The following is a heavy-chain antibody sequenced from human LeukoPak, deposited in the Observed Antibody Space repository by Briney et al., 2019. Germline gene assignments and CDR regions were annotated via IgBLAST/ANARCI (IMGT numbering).Heavy chain of an antibody. D-gene: IGHD3-10*01. CDR2: ISGSGGST. Sequence: PGGTLRLSCAASGFTFSSYSMSWVRQAPGKGLEWVSAISGSGGSTYYADSVKGRFTISRDNSKNTLYLQMNSLRAEDTAVYYCAKDPYTYYYGSGSYSYFDYWGQGTLVTVSS. V-gene: IGHV3-23*01. J-gene: IGHJ4*02. CDR1: GFTFSSYS. CDR3: AKDPYTYYYGSGSYSYFDY.